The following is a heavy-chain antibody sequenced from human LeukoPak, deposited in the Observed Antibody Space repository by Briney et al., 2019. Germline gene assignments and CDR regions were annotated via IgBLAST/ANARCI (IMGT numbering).Heavy chain of an antibody. CDR3: VRADYNGGNPGSFDI. V-gene: IGHV4-39*07. D-gene: IGHD2-8*01. J-gene: IGHJ3*02. Sequence: SETLSLTCTVSGASITIGAESYHWGWIRQPPGKGLEWIGTIYYTGISYYNPSLESRVTSSLDTFKNQFSLTLNSVTAADTAVYYCVRADYNGGNPGSFDIWGRGTMVTVSS. CDR2: IYYTGIS. CDR1: GASITIGAESYH.